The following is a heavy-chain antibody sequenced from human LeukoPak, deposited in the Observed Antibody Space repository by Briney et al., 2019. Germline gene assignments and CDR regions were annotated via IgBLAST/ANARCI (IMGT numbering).Heavy chain of an antibody. CDR2: IYHSGST. J-gene: IGHJ4*02. CDR3: ARYSFSWTGSCHFDC. Sequence: SETLSLTCVVSGGSISTSNWWSWVRQPPGKGLEWIGEIYHSGSTNYNPSLKSRVTVSVDSSKNQFSLKLTSVTAADTAVYYCARYSFSWTGSCHFDCWGQGTLVTVSS. D-gene: IGHD3/OR15-3a*01. V-gene: IGHV4-4*02. CDR1: GGSISTSNW.